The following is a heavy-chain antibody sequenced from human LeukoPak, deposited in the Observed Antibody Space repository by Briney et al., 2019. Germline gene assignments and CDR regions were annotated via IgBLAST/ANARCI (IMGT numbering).Heavy chain of an antibody. Sequence: GGSLRLSCAVPGFTFSSRWMAWVRQVPGKGPEWVANINQDGSHKYYVDSVKGRFTISRDNAKNSLYLQLNRLRVEDTAVYYCARDWGQQLATINMDVWGQGTTVTVSS. J-gene: IGHJ6*02. CDR1: GFTFSSRW. D-gene: IGHD6-13*01. CDR3: ARDWGQQLATINMDV. V-gene: IGHV3-7*03. CDR2: INQDGSHK.